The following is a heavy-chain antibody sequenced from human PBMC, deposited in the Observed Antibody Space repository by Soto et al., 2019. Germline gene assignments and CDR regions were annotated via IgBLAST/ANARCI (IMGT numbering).Heavy chain of an antibody. Sequence: GGSLRLSCAASGFTFSSYGMHWVRQAPGKGLEWVAVISYDGSNKYYADSVKGRFTISRDNSNNTLYLQMNSLRAEDTAVYYCAKENSGSYSDFDYWGQGTLVTVSS. CDR3: AKENSGSYSDFDY. CDR1: GFTFSSYG. CDR2: ISYDGSNK. J-gene: IGHJ4*02. D-gene: IGHD1-26*01. V-gene: IGHV3-30*18.